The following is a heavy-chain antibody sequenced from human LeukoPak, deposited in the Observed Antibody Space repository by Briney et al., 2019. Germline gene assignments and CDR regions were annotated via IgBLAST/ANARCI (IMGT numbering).Heavy chain of an antibody. V-gene: IGHV4-39*07. CDR2: IYYSGST. J-gene: IGHJ4*02. CDR1: GGSISSSSYC. CDR3: ARALLRRMIVVRLQGYFDY. Sequence: SETLSLTCTVSGGSISSSSYCWGWIRQPPGKGLEWIGSIYYSGSTYYNPSLKSRVTISVDTSKNQFSLKLSSVTAADTAVYYCARALLRRMIVVRLQGYFDYWGQGTLVTVSS. D-gene: IGHD3-22*01.